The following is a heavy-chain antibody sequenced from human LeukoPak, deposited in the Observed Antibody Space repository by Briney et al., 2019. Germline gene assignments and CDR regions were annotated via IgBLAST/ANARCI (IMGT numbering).Heavy chain of an antibody. V-gene: IGHV3-53*01. Sequence: GGSLRLSCAASGFTVSSNYMTWVRQAPGRGLEWVSVIYSGGTTYYADSVKGRFIISRDNSKNTLYLQISSLRAEDTAVYYCARSYGTYYSGMDVWGQGTTVTVSS. CDR1: GFTVSSNY. CDR3: ARSYGTYYSGMDV. J-gene: IGHJ6*02. CDR2: IYSGGTT. D-gene: IGHD1-26*01.